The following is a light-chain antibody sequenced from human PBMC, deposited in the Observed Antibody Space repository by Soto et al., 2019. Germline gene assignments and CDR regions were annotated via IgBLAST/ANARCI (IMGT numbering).Light chain of an antibody. Sequence: QSALTQPASLSGSPGRSFTISCTGTSSDIGSYNYVSWNQQHPGKAPKIMIFDVSYRPSGISDRFAGSKSGNTASLTISGLQPEDEADYYCSSYGDSSTLFGGGTKLTVL. J-gene: IGLJ3*02. V-gene: IGLV2-14*03. CDR3: SSYGDSSTL. CDR2: DVS. CDR1: SSDIGSYNY.